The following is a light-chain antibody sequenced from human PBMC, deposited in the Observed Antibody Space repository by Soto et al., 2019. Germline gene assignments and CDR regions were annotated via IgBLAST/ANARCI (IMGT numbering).Light chain of an antibody. V-gene: IGKV1-5*01. CDR2: DAS. Sequence: DIQLTQTPSTLSASVGDEVSITCRASQTISRWLAWYQQKPGRAPKLLIYDASTLESGVPSRFSGSGSETDFTLTISSLEPEDFAVYYCQHRMNWPITFGQGTRLEIK. CDR3: QHRMNWPIT. CDR1: QTISRW. J-gene: IGKJ5*01.